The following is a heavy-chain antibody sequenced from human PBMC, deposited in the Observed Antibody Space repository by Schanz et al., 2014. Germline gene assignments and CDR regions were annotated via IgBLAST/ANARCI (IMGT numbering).Heavy chain of an antibody. V-gene: IGHV4-34*01. CDR2: IHHSGSI. CDR3: ARHLVNAYGMDV. J-gene: IGHJ6*02. Sequence: QVQLQQWGAGLLKPSETLSLTCAVYGGPFSGYFWSWIRQSPGKGLQGIGEIHHSGSIIYNPSLRSGDTISMDTSKNQFFLKVPSVTAADTAVYYCARHLVNAYGMDVWGQGTAVTVSS. D-gene: IGHD3-3*02. CDR1: GGPFSGYF.